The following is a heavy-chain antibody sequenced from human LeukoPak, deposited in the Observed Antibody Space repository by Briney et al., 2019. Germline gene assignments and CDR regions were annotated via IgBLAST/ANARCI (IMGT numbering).Heavy chain of an antibody. Sequence: SVKVSCKASGGTFTSYAISWVRQAPGQGLEWMGGIIPIFGTADYAQKFQGRVTITADESTSTAYMELSSLRSEDTAVYYCARAKGAVDHNWFDPWGQGTLVTVSS. J-gene: IGHJ5*02. CDR1: GGTFTSYA. V-gene: IGHV1-69*13. CDR3: ARAKGAVDHNWFDP. CDR2: IIPIFGTA. D-gene: IGHD6-19*01.